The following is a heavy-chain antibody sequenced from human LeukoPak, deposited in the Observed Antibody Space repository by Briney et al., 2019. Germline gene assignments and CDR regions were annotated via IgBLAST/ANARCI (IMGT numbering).Heavy chain of an antibody. CDR3: ARSVGPKAVAGRGRLYYYYGMDV. V-gene: IGHV4-4*07. J-gene: IGHJ6*02. CDR1: GGSISSYY. CDR2: IYTSGST. D-gene: IGHD6-19*01. Sequence: SETLSLTCTVSGGSISSYYWSWIRQPAGKGLEWIGHIYTSGSTNYNPSLKSRVTMSVDTSKNQFSLSLSSVTAADTAVYYCARSVGPKAVAGRGRLYYYYGMDVWGQGTTVTVSS.